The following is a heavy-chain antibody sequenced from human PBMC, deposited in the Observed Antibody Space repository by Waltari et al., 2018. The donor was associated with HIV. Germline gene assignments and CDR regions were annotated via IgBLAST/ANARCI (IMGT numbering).Heavy chain of an antibody. CDR2: ISYSGRT. V-gene: IGHV4-59*13. D-gene: IGHD3-10*01. Sequence: QVQLQESGPGQVKPSETLSLTCSVASDDIKTEYWNWIRQPPGKELEWFGCISYSGRTKYGPLESRVTLSMVSSKNQFSLKLRSVTAADTAVYFCARGRRWLQFHGHYYFDYGGQGTLVTVSS. CDR3: ARGRRWLQFHGHYYFDY. CDR1: SDDIKTEY. J-gene: IGHJ4*02.